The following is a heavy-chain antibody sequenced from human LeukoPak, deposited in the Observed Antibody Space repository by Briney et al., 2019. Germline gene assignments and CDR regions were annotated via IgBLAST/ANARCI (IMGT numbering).Heavy chain of an antibody. CDR3: ASDSYSPEYFQH. CDR1: GFTFSSYG. CDR2: ISGSGGST. J-gene: IGHJ1*01. D-gene: IGHD2-21*02. Sequence: GGSLRLSCAASGFTFSSYGMHWVRQAPGKGLEWVSAISGSGGSTFYADSVKGRFTISRDNSKNTLYLQMNSLRAEDTAVYYCASDSYSPEYFQHWGQGTLVTVSS. V-gene: IGHV3-23*01.